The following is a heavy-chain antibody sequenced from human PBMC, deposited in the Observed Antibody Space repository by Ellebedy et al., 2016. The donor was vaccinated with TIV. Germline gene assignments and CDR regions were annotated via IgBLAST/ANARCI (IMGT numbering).Heavy chain of an antibody. Sequence: ASVKASCKASGYTFTKYYMHWVRQAPGQGLEWMGMINPSGGSTSYAQKFQGRVTMTRDTSTSTVYMELSRLRSEDTAVYYCTCLQLGIADYFDYWGQGALVTVSS. D-gene: IGHD6-13*01. CDR1: GYTFTKYY. CDR2: INPSGGST. V-gene: IGHV1-46*01. CDR3: TCLQLGIADYFDY. J-gene: IGHJ4*02.